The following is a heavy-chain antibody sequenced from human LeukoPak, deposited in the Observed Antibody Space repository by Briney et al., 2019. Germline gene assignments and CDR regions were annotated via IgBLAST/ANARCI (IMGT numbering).Heavy chain of an antibody. CDR1: GFTVSSFY. CDR3: ARDPYSGSYGNYYYYFMDV. CDR2: ISNDGVT. J-gene: IGHJ6*03. D-gene: IGHD1-26*01. V-gene: IGHV3-53*01. Sequence: SGGSLRLSCAASGFTVSSFYMNWVRQAPGKGLESVSVISNDGVTYYADSVKGRFTISRDNAKNSLYLQMNSLRAEDTAVYYCARDPYSGSYGNYYYYFMDVWGKGTTVTISS.